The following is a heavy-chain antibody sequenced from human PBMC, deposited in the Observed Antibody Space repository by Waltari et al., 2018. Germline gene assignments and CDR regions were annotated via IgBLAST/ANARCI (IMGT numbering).Heavy chain of an antibody. J-gene: IGHJ4*02. CDR2: INHSGST. CDR3: ARAIRQKYYFDY. V-gene: IGHV4-34*01. CDR1: GGSFSGYY. Sequence: QVQLQQWGAGLLKPSETLSLTCAVYGGSFSGYYWSWIRQPPGKGLEWIGEINHSGSTNSNPSLKSRVTISVDTSKNQFSLKLSSVTAADTAVYYCARAIRQKYYFDYWGQGTLVTVSS.